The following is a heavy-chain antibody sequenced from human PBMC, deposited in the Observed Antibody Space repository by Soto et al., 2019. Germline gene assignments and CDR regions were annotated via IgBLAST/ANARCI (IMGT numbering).Heavy chain of an antibody. Sequence: QVQLVESGGGVVQPGRSLRLSCAASGFTFSSYGMHWVRQAPGKGLEWVAVISYDGSNKYYADSVKGRFTISRDNSKNTLYLSMNSLRAEDTAVYYCAKERDIVVVVAPLDYWGQGTLVNVSS. D-gene: IGHD2-15*01. CDR3: AKERDIVVVVAPLDY. CDR1: GFTFSSYG. V-gene: IGHV3-30*18. CDR2: ISYDGSNK. J-gene: IGHJ4*02.